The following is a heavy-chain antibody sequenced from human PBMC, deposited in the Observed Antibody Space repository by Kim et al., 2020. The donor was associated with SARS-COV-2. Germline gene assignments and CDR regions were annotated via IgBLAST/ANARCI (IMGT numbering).Heavy chain of an antibody. CDR1: GGSISSGCYS. J-gene: IGHJ4*02. V-gene: IGHV4-30-2*01. CDR3: ARAPKLYCSSTSCSEEYYFDY. CDR2: IYHSGST. Sequence: SETLSLTCAVSGGSISSGCYSWSWIRQPPGKGLEWIGYIYHSGSTYYNPSLKSRVTISVDRSKNQFSLKLSSVTAADTAVYYCARAPKLYCSSTSCSEEYYFDYWGQGTLVTVSS. D-gene: IGHD2-2*01.